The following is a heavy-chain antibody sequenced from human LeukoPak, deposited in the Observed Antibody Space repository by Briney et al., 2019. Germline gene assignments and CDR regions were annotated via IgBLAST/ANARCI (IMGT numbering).Heavy chain of an antibody. Sequence: GGSLRLSCAASGFTFSSYWMSWVRQAPGKGLEWVANIKQDGSEKYYVDSVKGRFTISRDNARNSLYLQMNSLRAEDTAVYHCARDPPYCGGDCYSDYWGQGTLVTVSS. CDR1: GFTFSSYW. V-gene: IGHV3-7*03. CDR2: IKQDGSEK. D-gene: IGHD2-21*02. CDR3: ARDPPYCGGDCYSDY. J-gene: IGHJ4*02.